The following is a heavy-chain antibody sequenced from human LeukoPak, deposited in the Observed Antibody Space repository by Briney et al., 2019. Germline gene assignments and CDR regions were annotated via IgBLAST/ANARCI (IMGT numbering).Heavy chain of an antibody. CDR2: IIPIFGTA. J-gene: IGHJ4*02. CDR1: GGTFSSYA. Sequence: ASVKVSCKASGGTFSSYAISWVRQAPGQGLEWMGGIIPIFGTANYAQKFQGRVTMTTDTSTSTAYMELRSLRSDDTAVYYCARDGISYDFWSGYGLDYWGQGTLVTVSS. CDR3: ARDGISYDFWSGYGLDY. V-gene: IGHV1-69*05. D-gene: IGHD3-3*01.